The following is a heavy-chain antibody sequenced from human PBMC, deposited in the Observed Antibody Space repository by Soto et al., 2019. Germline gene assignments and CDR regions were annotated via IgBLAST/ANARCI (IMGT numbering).Heavy chain of an antibody. J-gene: IGHJ5*02. V-gene: IGHV1-8*01. D-gene: IGHD1-1*01. Sequence: ASVKVSCKASESTFMNYDISWVRQATGRGLEWMGWMNPNSGNTGYALKFQGRVSMTRNTSIYTVYLELSSLASDDTAVYYCVRMASSGTLNRFDTWRQGTPAPVSS. CDR3: VRMASSGTLNRFDT. CDR2: MNPNSGNT. CDR1: ESTFMNYD.